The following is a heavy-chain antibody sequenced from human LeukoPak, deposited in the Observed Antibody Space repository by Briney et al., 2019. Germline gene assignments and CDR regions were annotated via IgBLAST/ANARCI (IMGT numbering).Heavy chain of an antibody. CDR3: ARGVVVPAAIPFLDY. CDR1: GGSISSSSYY. D-gene: IGHD2-2*02. J-gene: IGHJ4*02. Sequence: PSETLSLTCTVSGGSISSSSYYLGWIRQPPGKGLEWIGSIYYSGSTYYNPSLKSRVTISVDTSKNQFSLKLSSVTAADTAVYYCARGVVVPAAIPFLDYWGQGTLVTVSS. V-gene: IGHV4-39*01. CDR2: IYYSGST.